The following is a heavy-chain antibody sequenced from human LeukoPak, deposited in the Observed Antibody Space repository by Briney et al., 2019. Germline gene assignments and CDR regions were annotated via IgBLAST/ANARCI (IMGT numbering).Heavy chain of an antibody. Sequence: PGGSLRLSCAASGFTFSSYAMSWVRQAPGKGLEWVSTMSSGGYSTWYADSVKGRFTISRDNSKNTLYLQMNSLRVEDTAVYYCAKDHPDCRGTSCLLFDSWGQGTLVTVSS. CDR1: GFTFSSYA. V-gene: IGHV3-23*01. CDR2: MSSGGYST. D-gene: IGHD2-2*01. CDR3: AKDHPDCRGTSCLLFDS. J-gene: IGHJ4*02.